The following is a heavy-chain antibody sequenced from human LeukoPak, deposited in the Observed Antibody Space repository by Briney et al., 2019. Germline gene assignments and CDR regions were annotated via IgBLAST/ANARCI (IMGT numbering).Heavy chain of an antibody. V-gene: IGHV3-7*01. CDR2: IKQDGSEK. D-gene: IGHD3-16*01. CDR3: ARDKTGNDYFRRLDYYYYMDV. CDR1: GFTFITYW. Sequence: PGGSLRLSCAASGFTFITYWMSWVRQAPGKGLEWVANIKQDGSEKYYVDSVKGRFTISRDNAKNSLYLQMNSLRAEDTAVYYCARDKTGNDYFRRLDYYYYMDVWGKGTTVTVSS. J-gene: IGHJ6*03.